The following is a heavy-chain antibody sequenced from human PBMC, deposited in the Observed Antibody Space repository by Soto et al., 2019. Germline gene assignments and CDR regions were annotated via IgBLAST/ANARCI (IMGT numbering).Heavy chain of an antibody. J-gene: IGHJ5*02. Sequence: QVQLVQSGAEVKNPGASVKASGKSSGYTFTGYYMPWVRQAPGQGLGWMGWINPNSGGTNYAQKFQGRVTMTRDTSISTAYMELSRLRSDDTAVYYCARVARRSFGSSWPHDWFDPWGQGTLVTVSS. V-gene: IGHV1-2*02. CDR1: GYTFTGYY. CDR2: INPNSGGT. CDR3: ARVARRSFGSSWPHDWFDP. D-gene: IGHD6-13*01.